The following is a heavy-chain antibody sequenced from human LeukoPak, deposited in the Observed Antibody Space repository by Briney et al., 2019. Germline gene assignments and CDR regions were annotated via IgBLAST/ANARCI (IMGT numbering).Heavy chain of an antibody. J-gene: IGHJ3*02. V-gene: IGHV4-4*07. CDR2: IYTSGST. CDR1: GGSISSYY. D-gene: IGHD3-22*01. CDR3: ARDLRYYYDSSGFWRAFDI. Sequence: SETPSLTCTVSGGSISSYYWSWIRQPAGKGLEWIGRIYTSGSTNYNPSLKSRVTMSVDTSKNQFSLKLSSVTAADTAVYYCARDLRYYYDSSGFWRAFDIWGQGTMVTVSS.